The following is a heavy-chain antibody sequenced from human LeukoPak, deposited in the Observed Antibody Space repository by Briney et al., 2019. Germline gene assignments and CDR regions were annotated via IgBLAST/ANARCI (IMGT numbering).Heavy chain of an antibody. V-gene: IGHV1-69*04. CDR1: GGTFSSYA. Sequence: GASVKVSCKASGGTFSSYAISWVRQAPGQGLEWMGRIIPILGIANYAQKFQGGVTITADKSTSTAYMELSSLRSEDTAVYYCARVYSSSWYSVDAHDYWGQGTLVTVSS. CDR3: ARVYSSSWYSVDAHDY. J-gene: IGHJ4*02. D-gene: IGHD6-13*01. CDR2: IIPILGIA.